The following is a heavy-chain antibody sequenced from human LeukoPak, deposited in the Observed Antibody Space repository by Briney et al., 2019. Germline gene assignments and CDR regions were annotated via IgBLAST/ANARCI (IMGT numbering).Heavy chain of an antibody. D-gene: IGHD2-2*03. J-gene: IGHJ3*02. CDR2: IYPGDSDT. Sequence: GESLKISCQGSGYSFTSYWIGWARQMPGKGLEWMGIIYPGDSDTRYSPSFQGQVTISADKSISTAYLQWSSLRASDTAMYYCARLDPYTRGDAFDIWGQGTMVTVSS. CDR3: ARLDPYTRGDAFDI. CDR1: GYSFTSYW. V-gene: IGHV5-51*01.